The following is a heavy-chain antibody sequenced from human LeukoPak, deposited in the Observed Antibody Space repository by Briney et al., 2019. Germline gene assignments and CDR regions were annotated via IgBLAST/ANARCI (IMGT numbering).Heavy chain of an antibody. D-gene: IGHD5-18*01. V-gene: IGHV4-59*11. Sequence: SETLSLTCTVSGGSISSHYWSWVRQPPGKGLEWIGYMYDTVNTKDNPSLTNRLTLSADTSKNQFSLRLGSVTAADTAVYYCATIKRGYPYGYFDFWGQGILVTVSS. CDR3: ATIKRGYPYGYFDF. CDR1: GGSISSHY. CDR2: MYDTVNT. J-gene: IGHJ4*02.